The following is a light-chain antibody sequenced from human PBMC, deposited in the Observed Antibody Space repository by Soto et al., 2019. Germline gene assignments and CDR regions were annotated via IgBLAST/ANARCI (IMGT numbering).Light chain of an antibody. Sequence: DIQMTQSPTSLSASVGDRVTITCRASQGIRNFVAWYQQKPGKAPKLLIYAASTLQSGVPSRFSGSGSWTDFTLTINCLQPEDVATYSCQKYSSVPVFGPGTKVEIK. CDR3: QKYSSVPV. V-gene: IGKV1-27*01. CDR2: AAS. J-gene: IGKJ3*01. CDR1: QGIRNF.